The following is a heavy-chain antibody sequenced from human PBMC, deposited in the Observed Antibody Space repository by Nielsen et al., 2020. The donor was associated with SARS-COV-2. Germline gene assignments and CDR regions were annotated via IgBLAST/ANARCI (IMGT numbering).Heavy chain of an antibody. V-gene: IGHV4-31*02. Sequence: SETLSLTCTVSGGSISSGGYYWSWIRQHPGKGLEWIGYIYYSGSTYYNPSLKSRVTISVDRSKNQFSLKLSSVTAADTAVYYCARVCQVFVTIFGVVGWFDPWGQGTLVTVSS. CDR3: ARVCQVFVTIFGVVGWFDP. D-gene: IGHD3-3*01. J-gene: IGHJ5*02. CDR1: GGSISSGGYY. CDR2: IYYSGST.